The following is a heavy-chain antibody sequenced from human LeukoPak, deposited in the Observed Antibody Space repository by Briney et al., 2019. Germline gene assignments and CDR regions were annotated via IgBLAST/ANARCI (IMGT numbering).Heavy chain of an antibody. V-gene: IGHV3-33*01. D-gene: IGHD1-26*01. J-gene: IGHJ5*02. CDR2: IWFDGSNK. CDR1: GFTFRDYG. CDR3: ARCGTMSDTWSQKPYNCLDP. Sequence: QPGRSLRLSCVASGFTFRDYGMHWVRQAPGKGLEWVAVIWFDGSNKHHADSVKGRFTISRDNSKNTLFLQMNSLRVEDTAVYYCARCGTMSDTWSQKPYNCLDPWGQGTLVTVSS.